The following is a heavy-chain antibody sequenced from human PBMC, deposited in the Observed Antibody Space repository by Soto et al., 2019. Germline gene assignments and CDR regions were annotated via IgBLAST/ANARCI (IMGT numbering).Heavy chain of an antibody. CDR3: ARTPRSTVAALKAGKYFQH. V-gene: IGHV4-34*01. CDR2: INHSGST. D-gene: IGHD6-6*01. Sequence: SETLSLTCAVYGGSFSGYYWSWIRQPPGKGLEWIGEINHSGSTNYNPSLKSRVTISVDTSKNQFSLKLRSVTAADTAVYYCARTPRSTVAALKAGKYFQHWGQGTLVTVSS. CDR1: GGSFSGYY. J-gene: IGHJ1*01.